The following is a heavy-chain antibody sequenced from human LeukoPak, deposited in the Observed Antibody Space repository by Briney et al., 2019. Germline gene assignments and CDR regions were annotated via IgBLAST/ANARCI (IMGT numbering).Heavy chain of an antibody. CDR3: AKEGARAFFVS. D-gene: IGHD3-3*02. CDR1: GFTFSSYA. V-gene: IGHV3-23*01. J-gene: IGHJ5*02. CDR2: ISGSGGST. Sequence: GGSLRLSCAASGFTFSSYAMSWVRQAPGKGLEWVSAISGSGGSTYYADSVKGRFTISRDNSKNTLYLQMSSLTGEDTAVYYCAKEGARAFFVSWGQGSLVTVSS.